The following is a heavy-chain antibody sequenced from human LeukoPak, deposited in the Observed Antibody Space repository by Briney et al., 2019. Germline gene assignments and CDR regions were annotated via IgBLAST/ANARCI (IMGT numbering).Heavy chain of an antibody. CDR2: IYHSGST. CDR1: GGSISSGGYY. D-gene: IGHD3-22*01. J-gene: IGHJ4*02. V-gene: IGHV4-30-2*01. Sequence: ASQTLSLTCTVSGGSISSGGYYWSWIRQPPGKGLEWIGYIYHSGSTYYNPSLKSRVTISVDRSKNQFSLKLSSVTAADTAVYYCARDRGGLHYYDSIGWGQGTLVTVSS. CDR3: ARDRGGLHYYDSIG.